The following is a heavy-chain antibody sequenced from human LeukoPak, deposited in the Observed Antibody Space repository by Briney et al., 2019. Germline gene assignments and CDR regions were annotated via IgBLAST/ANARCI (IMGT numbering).Heavy chain of an antibody. CDR3: AELGITMIGGV. CDR2: ISGSGDST. V-gene: IGHV3-23*01. CDR1: GFTFSSSA. Sequence: PGGSLRLSCAASGFTFSSSAMSWARQAPGKGLEWVSSISGSGDSTYYADSVKGRFTISRDNSKNTLYLQMNSLRAEDTAVYYCAELGITMIGGVWGKGTTVTISS. D-gene: IGHD3-10*02. J-gene: IGHJ6*04.